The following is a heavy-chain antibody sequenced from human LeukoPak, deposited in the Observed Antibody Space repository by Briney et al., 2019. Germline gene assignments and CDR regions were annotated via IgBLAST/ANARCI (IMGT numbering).Heavy chain of an antibody. Sequence: GGSLRLSCAASGFTFSDYYMSWIRQAPGKGLEWVSYISSSGSTLYYADSVKGRFTISRDNAKNSLYLQMNSLRGEDTAVYYCARKPYSGGWFDYWGQGTLVTVSS. CDR2: ISSSGSTL. V-gene: IGHV3-11*01. CDR1: GFTFSDYY. J-gene: IGHJ4*02. D-gene: IGHD6-19*01. CDR3: ARKPYSGGWFDY.